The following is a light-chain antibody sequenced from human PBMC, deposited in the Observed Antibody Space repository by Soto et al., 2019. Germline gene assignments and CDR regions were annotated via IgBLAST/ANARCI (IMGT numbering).Light chain of an antibody. J-gene: IGKJ4*01. V-gene: IGKV3D-15*01. CDR2: CAS. Sequence: EIVMTQSPATLSVSPGERATLSCRASQRVSSNLAWYQQKPGQAPRLLIYCASTRATCIPARFSGSGSGTEFTLTISSLQSEDFAVYYCQQYNSWPPLTFGGGTKVEIK. CDR3: QQYNSWPPLT. CDR1: QRVSSN.